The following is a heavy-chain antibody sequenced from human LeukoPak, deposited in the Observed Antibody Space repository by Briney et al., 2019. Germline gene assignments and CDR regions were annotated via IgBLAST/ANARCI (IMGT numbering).Heavy chain of an antibody. D-gene: IGHD1-26*01. J-gene: IGHJ4*02. Sequence: GASVKVSCKASGYTFTSYYVHWVRQALGQGLEWMGIIAPSGGITGYAQKFQGRVTMTRDTSTSTVYMELSSLTSEDTAVYYCARGGLGSGSYTFFDYWGQGTLVTVSS. CDR1: GYTFTSYY. V-gene: IGHV1-46*01. CDR3: ARGGLGSGSYTFFDY. CDR2: IAPSGGIT.